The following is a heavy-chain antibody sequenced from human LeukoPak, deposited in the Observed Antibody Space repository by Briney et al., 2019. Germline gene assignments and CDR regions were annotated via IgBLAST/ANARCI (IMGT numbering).Heavy chain of an antibody. CDR2: IYYSGST. Sequence: SETLSLTCTVSGGSISSSSYYWGWIRQPPGKGLEWIGSIYYSGSTYCNPSLKSRVTISVDTSKNQFSLKLSSVTAADTAVYYCARHQGRRRDFDYWGQGTLVTVSS. CDR1: GGSISSSSYY. J-gene: IGHJ4*02. CDR3: ARHQGRRRDFDY. D-gene: IGHD3-10*01. V-gene: IGHV4-39*01.